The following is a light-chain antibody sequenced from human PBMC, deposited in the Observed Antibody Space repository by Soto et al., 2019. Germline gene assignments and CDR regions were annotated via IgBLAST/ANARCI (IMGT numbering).Light chain of an antibody. Sequence: QSALTQPASVSGSPGQSITISCTGTSSDVGGYKYVSWYQQHPDKAPKLIIFEVSNRPSGISSRFSGSQSGNTASLTISGLQADDEADYYCCSRVFGGGTKLTVL. CDR1: SSDVGGYKY. CDR2: EVS. V-gene: IGLV2-14*01. J-gene: IGLJ3*02. CDR3: CSRV.